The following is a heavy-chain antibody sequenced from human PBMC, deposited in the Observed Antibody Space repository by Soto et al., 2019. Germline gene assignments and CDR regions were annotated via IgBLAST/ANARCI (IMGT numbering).Heavy chain of an antibody. CDR3: ARDYRDSSGYYAGFDF. V-gene: IGHV3-53*01. CDR1: GFTVSSDY. CDR2: IYSGGST. D-gene: IGHD3-22*01. J-gene: IGHJ4*01. Sequence: GGSLRLSCAASGFTVSSDYMTWVRQPPGKGLEWVSVIYSGGSTYYADSVKGRFTISRDNSKNTVYLQMNSLRAEDTAVYYCARDYRDSSGYYAGFDFWGHGTLVTVSS.